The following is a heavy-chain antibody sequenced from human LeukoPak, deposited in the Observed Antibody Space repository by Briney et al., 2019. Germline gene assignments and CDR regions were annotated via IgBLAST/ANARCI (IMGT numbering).Heavy chain of an antibody. CDR3: ARGYTYGYVFDS. D-gene: IGHD5-18*01. J-gene: IGHJ4*02. CDR2: IYNSGST. CDR1: RGSISTFY. Sequence: SETLSLTCTISRGSISTFYWNWIRQSPGKGLEWTAYIYNSGSTNYNSSLKSRVTISVDTSKNQFSLRLSSVTAADTAVYYCARGYTYGYVFDSWGQGTLVTVSS. V-gene: IGHV4-59*01.